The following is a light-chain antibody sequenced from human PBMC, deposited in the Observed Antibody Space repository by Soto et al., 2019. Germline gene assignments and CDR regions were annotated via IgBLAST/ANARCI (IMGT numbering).Light chain of an antibody. V-gene: IGLV7-46*01. J-gene: IGLJ2*01. CDR2: DTS. CDR1: TGDVTSGHY. Sequence: QAVVTQEPSLTVSPGGTVTLTCGSSTGDVTSGHYPYWFQQKPGQAPRTLIYDTSNKNSWTPARFSGSLLGGKAALTLSGAQPEDEAEYYCLLSYSDALNVVFGGGTQLTVL. CDR3: LLSYSDALNVV.